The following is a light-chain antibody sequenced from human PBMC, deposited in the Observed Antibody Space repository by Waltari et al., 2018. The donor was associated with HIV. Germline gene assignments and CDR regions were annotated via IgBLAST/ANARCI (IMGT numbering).Light chain of an antibody. Sequence: EIVLTQSPGPLSLSPGERATLSCRASQSVNSNYLAWYQQKPGQAPRLLIYGASSRATGIPNRFSGSGSGTDFTLTVSRLEPEDSAVYYCQQYGTSPRTFGRGTKVEI. CDR1: QSVNSNY. J-gene: IGKJ1*01. CDR3: QQYGTSPRT. CDR2: GAS. V-gene: IGKV3-20*01.